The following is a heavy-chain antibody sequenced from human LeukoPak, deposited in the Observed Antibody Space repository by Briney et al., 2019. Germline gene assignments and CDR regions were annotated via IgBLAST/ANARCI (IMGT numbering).Heavy chain of an antibody. CDR2: ISGSGGST. CDR3: ARVAYCGGDCYSHFDY. Sequence: GGSLRLSCAASGFTFSSYAMSWVRQAPGKGLEWVSAISGSGGSTYYADSVKGRFTISRHNSKNTLYLQMNSLRAEDTAVYYCARVAYCGGDCYSHFDYWGQGTLVTVSS. J-gene: IGHJ4*02. D-gene: IGHD2-21*02. V-gene: IGHV3-23*01. CDR1: GFTFSSYA.